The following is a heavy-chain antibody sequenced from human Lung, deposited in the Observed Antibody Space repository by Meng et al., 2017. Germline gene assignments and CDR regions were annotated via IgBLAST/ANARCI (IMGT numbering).Heavy chain of an antibody. V-gene: IGHV4-30-4*01. J-gene: IGHJ2*01. CDR2: IYNSGST. CDR3: ARGQKGYFDL. Sequence: QEQLQDSGPELCEPPQTLSPSCTVYRGSISSSHYDWSWIRQPPGKGLEWSGHIYNSGSTYYNPSLKSRITISVDTSKNQSSLKLSSVTAADTAVYYCARGQKGYFDLWGRGTLVTVSS. CDR1: RGSISSSHYD.